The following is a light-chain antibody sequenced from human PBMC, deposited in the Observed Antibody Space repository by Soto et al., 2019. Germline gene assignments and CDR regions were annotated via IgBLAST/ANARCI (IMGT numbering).Light chain of an antibody. CDR2: DAS. CDR1: QTISSW. J-gene: IGKJ1*01. V-gene: IGKV1-5*01. CDR3: QQYENYWT. Sequence: DIQMTQSPSSVSASVGDRVTITCRASQTISSWLAWYQQKPGKAPKLLIYDASSLESGVPSRFSGSGSGTEFTLTISNLQPDDFATYYCQQYENYWTFGQGTKVDIK.